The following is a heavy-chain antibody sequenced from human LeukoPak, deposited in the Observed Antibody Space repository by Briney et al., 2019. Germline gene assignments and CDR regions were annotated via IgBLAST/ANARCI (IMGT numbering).Heavy chain of an antibody. J-gene: IGHJ4*02. V-gene: IGHV4-61*02. D-gene: IGHD5-12*01. CDR3: ARAYSPLDYFDY. CDR1: GGSINSGSHY. Sequence: ASQTLSLTCTVSGGSINSGSHYWSWIRQPAGKGLEWIGRIYNSGSANYNPSLKRPVTISVDTSKNQFSLKLNSVTAADTAVYYCARAYSPLDYFDYWGQGTLVTVSS. CDR2: IYNSGSA.